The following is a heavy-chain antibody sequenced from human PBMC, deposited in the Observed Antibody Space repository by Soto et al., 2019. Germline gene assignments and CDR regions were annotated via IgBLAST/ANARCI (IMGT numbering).Heavy chain of an antibody. Sequence: ASAKVSCKASGYTFTSYGISWVRQAPGQGLEWMGWISPDNGNTNYAQKLQGRVTMTTDTSTSTAYMELRSLRSDDTAVYYRARALGYSGYAGMDVWGQGTTVTVSS. V-gene: IGHV1-18*01. CDR2: ISPDNGNT. J-gene: IGHJ6*02. CDR3: ARALGYSGYAGMDV. CDR1: GYTFTSYG. D-gene: IGHD5-12*01.